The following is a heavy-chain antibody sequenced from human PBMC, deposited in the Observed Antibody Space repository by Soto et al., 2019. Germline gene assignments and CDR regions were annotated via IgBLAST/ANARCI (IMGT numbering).Heavy chain of an antibody. J-gene: IGHJ4*02. CDR3: ASPYDSSGSGDY. D-gene: IGHD3-22*01. CDR2: IYYSGST. Sequence: QLQLQESGPGLVKPSETLSLTCTVSGGSISSSSYYWGWIRQPPGKGLEWIGSIYYSGSTYYNPSLKSRVTISVDTSKNQFSLKLSSVTAADTAVYYCASPYDSSGSGDYWGQGTLVTVSS. CDR1: GGSISSSSYY. V-gene: IGHV4-39*01.